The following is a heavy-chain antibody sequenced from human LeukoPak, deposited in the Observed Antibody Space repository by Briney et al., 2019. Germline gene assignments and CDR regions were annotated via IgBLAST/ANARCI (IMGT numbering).Heavy chain of an antibody. V-gene: IGHV4-34*01. CDR1: GGSFSGYY. Sequence: PSETLSLTCAVYGGSFSGYYWSWIRQPPGKGLEWIGEINHSGGTNYNPSLKSRVTISVDTSKNQFSLKLSSVTAADTAVYYCARGPYCSGGSCYSWADYWGQGTLVTVSS. J-gene: IGHJ4*02. CDR3: ARGPYCSGGSCYSWADY. D-gene: IGHD2-15*01. CDR2: INHSGGT.